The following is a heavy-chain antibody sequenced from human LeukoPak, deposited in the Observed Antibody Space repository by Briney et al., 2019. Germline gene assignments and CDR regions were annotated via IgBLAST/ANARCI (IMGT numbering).Heavy chain of an antibody. CDR2: IYSGGST. V-gene: IGHV3-53*01. CDR1: GFTVSSNY. D-gene: IGHD6-19*01. CDR3: ARFSRSSGWVY. J-gene: IGHJ4*02. Sequence: GGSLRLSCAASGFTVSSNYMSWVRQAPGKGLEWVSVIYSGGSTYYADSVKGRFTISRDNAKNSLYLQMNSLRAEDTAVYYCARFSRSSGWVYWGQGTLVTVSS.